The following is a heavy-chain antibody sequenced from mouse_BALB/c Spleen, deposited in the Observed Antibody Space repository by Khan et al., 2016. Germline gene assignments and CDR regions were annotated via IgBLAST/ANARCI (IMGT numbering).Heavy chain of an antibody. D-gene: IGHD1-2*01. J-gene: IGHJ2*01. CDR3: ARGGYCYHDFDY. V-gene: IGHV5-6-3*01. CDR1: GFTFSSYG. CDR2: INSNGGST. Sequence: EVELVESGGGLVQPGGSLKLTCAASGFTFSSYGMSWVRQTPDKRLELVATINSNGGSTYYPDSVKGRFTISRANAKNTLYLQMSSLKYEDTAMYYWARGGYCYHDFDYWGQGTTLTVSA.